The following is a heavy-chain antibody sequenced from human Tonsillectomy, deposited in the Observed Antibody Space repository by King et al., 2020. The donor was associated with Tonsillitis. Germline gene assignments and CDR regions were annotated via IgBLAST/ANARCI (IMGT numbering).Heavy chain of an antibody. J-gene: IGHJ4*02. CDR2: IRDDGTNK. CDR3: AAVPIVRVPAGMV. Sequence: VQLVESGGGVVQPGGSLRLSCAASGFRFNTYGMHWVRQAPGKGLEWVAFIRDDGTNKYYEDSVKGRFTISRDNSKNTLFLQMDRLSAEDTAVYYCAAVPIVRVPAGMVWGQGTQVTVSS. CDR1: GFRFNTYG. D-gene: IGHD2-2*01. V-gene: IGHV3-30*02.